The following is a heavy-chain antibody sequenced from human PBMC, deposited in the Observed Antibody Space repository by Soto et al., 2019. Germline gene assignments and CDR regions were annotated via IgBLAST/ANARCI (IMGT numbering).Heavy chain of an antibody. V-gene: IGHV3-23*01. CDR3: AKDSLWFGESTALAAFDY. Sequence: GGSLRLSCAASGFTFSSYAMSWVRQAPGKGLEWVSAISGSGGSTYYADSVKGRFTISRDNSKNTLYLQMNSLRAEDTAVYYCAKDSLWFGESTALAAFDYWGQGTLVTVSS. D-gene: IGHD3-10*01. CDR2: ISGSGGST. CDR1: GFTFSSYA. J-gene: IGHJ4*02.